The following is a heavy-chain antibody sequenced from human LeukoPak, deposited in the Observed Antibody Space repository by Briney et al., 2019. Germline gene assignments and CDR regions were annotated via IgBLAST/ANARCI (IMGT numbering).Heavy chain of an antibody. V-gene: IGHV1-24*01. CDR3: ATEGCSGGSCQFDY. CDR2: FDPEDGET. Sequence: ASVKVSCKVSGYTLTELSMHWVRQAPGKGHEWMGGFDPEDGETIYAQKFQGRVTMTEDTSTDTAYMELSSLRSEDTAVYYCATEGCSGGSCQFDYWGQGTLVTVSS. D-gene: IGHD2-15*01. CDR1: GYTLTELS. J-gene: IGHJ4*02.